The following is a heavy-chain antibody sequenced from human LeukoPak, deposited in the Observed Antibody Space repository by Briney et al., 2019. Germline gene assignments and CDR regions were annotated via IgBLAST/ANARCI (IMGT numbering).Heavy chain of an antibody. V-gene: IGHV4-61*02. J-gene: IGHJ3*01. CDR1: GYSISSGSYY. CDR3: ARVRYYDSSTV. D-gene: IGHD3-22*01. CDR2: IYTSGST. Sequence: KPSETLSLXCTVSGYSISSGSYYWSWIRQPAGKGPEWIGRIYTSGSTNYNPSLKSRVTISVDTSKNQFSLKLSSVTAADTAVYYCARVRYYDSSTVWGQGTMVTVSS.